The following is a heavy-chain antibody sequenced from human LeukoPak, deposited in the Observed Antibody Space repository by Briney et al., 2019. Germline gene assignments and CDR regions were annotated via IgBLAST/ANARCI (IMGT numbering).Heavy chain of an antibody. CDR1: GFTFSSYA. J-gene: IGHJ4*02. D-gene: IGHD5-18*01. CDR3: AKRDTAN. CDR2: ISDSGGST. Sequence: GGSLRLSCAASGFTFSSYAMGWVRQAPGKGLEWVSSISDSGGSTYYADSVKGRFTISRDNSNNTLYLQMNSLRAEDKAVYYCAKRDTANWGQGTLVTVSS. V-gene: IGHV3-23*01.